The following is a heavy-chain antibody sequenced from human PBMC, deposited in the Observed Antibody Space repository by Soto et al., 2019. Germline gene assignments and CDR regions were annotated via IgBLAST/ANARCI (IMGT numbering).Heavy chain of an antibody. V-gene: IGHV1-2*04. J-gene: IGHJ3*01. CDR3: ARQRVARIAVAGDDGFDL. Sequence: ASVKVSCKASGYTFTSYGISWVRQAPGQGLEWMGWINPNSGGTNYAQKFQGWVTMTRDTSISTAYMELRRSDDTAVYYCARQRVARIAVAGDDGFDLWGQGTMVTVSS. CDR1: GYTFTSYG. CDR2: INPNSGGT. D-gene: IGHD6-19*01.